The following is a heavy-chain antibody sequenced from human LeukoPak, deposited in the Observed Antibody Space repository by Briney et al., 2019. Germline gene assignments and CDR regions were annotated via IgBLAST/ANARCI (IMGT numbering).Heavy chain of an antibody. Sequence: GGSLRLSCVISGLPFNSFWMHWVRQAPGKGLQWVAVISYDGNTIHYADSVKGRFTISRDTSKNTLYLQMNSLRTEDTAVYYCARSGGLQKFDYWGQGTLVTVSS. V-gene: IGHV3-30-3*01. CDR1: GLPFNSFW. J-gene: IGHJ4*02. CDR2: ISYDGNTI. D-gene: IGHD4-11*01. CDR3: ARSGGLQKFDY.